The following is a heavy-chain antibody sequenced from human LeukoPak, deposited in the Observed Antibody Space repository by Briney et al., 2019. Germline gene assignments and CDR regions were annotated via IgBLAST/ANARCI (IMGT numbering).Heavy chain of an antibody. CDR2: INQDGSEE. J-gene: IGHJ3*01. V-gene: IGHV3-7*01. CDR3: ARWKMELQRNAFDF. CDR1: GFTFRTYW. Sequence: GGCLRLSCAASGFTFRTYWMSWIRQAPGKEPEWVADINQDGSEEYYLQSVRGRFTVSRDNAQNAVFLQMTNLRADDTAVYYCARWKMELQRNAFDFWGQGTVVTVSS. D-gene: IGHD1-26*01.